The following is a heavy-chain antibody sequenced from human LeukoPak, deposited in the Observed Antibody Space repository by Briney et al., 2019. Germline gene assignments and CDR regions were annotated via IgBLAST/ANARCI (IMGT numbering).Heavy chain of an antibody. D-gene: IGHD6-19*01. J-gene: IGHJ6*02. V-gene: IGHV1-3*01. CDR3: ARAGVMRLVPTWLWTGMDV. CDR1: GYTFTSYA. CDR2: INAGNGNT. Sequence: ASVKVSCKASGYTFTSYAMHWVRQAPGQRLEWMGWINAGNGNTKYSQKFQGRVTITRDTSASTAYMELSSLRSEDTAVYYCARAGVMRLVPTWLWTGMDVWGQGTTVTVSS.